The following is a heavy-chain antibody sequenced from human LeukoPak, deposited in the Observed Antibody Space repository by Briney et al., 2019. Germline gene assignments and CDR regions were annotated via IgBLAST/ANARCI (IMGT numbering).Heavy chain of an antibody. CDR3: ANSDGYNPYYFDY. D-gene: IGHD5-24*01. CDR1: GGTFSGYT. Sequence: SVKVSCKASGGTFSGYTISWVRQAPGQGLEWMGRIIPIFGTANYAQKFQGRVTITTDESTRTASMELSSLRSEDTAVYYCANSDGYNPYYFDYWGQGTLVTVSS. J-gene: IGHJ4*02. V-gene: IGHV1-69*05. CDR2: IIPIFGTA.